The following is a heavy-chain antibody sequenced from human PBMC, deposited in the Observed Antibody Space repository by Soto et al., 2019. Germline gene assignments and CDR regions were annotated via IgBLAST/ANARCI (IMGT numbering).Heavy chain of an antibody. V-gene: IGHV4-38-2*02. D-gene: IGHD3-3*01. J-gene: IGHJ4*02. Sequence: SETLFLTCAVSGYSISSGYYWGWIRQPPGKGLEWIGSIYHSGSTYYNPSLKSRVTISVDTSKNQFSLKLSSVTAADTAVYYCARDRTIFGVTTIDYWGQGTLVTVS. CDR1: GYSISSGYY. CDR3: ARDRTIFGVTTIDY. CDR2: IYHSGST.